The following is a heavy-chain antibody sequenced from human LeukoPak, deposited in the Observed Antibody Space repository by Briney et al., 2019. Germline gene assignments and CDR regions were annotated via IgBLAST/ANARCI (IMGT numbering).Heavy chain of an antibody. V-gene: IGHV4-34*01. D-gene: IGHD6-19*01. CDR1: GGSFSGYY. CDR3: ARELGAVAPTGYYYMDV. Sequence: SETLSLTCAVYGGSFSGYYWSWIRQPPGKGLEWIGEINHSGSTNYNPSLKSRVTISVDTSKNQFSLKLSSVTAADTAVYYCARELGAVAPTGYYYMDVWGKGTTVTISS. CDR2: INHSGST. J-gene: IGHJ6*03.